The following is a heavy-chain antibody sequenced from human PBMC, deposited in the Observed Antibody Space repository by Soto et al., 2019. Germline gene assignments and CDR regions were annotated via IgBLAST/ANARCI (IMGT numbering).Heavy chain of an antibody. V-gene: IGHV3-30*18. CDR2: ISYDGSNK. Sequence: QVQLVESGGGVVQPGRSLRLSCAASGFTFSSYGMHWVRQAPGKGLEWVAVISYDGSNKYYADSVKGRFTISRDNSKNTLYLQMNSLRAEDTAVYYCAKDLPYCSGGSCYSEDAFDIWGQGTIVTVSS. J-gene: IGHJ3*02. D-gene: IGHD2-15*01. CDR1: GFTFSSYG. CDR3: AKDLPYCSGGSCYSEDAFDI.